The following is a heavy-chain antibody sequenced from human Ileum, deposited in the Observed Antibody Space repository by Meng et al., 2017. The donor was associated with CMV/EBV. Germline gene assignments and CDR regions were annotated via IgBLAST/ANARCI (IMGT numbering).Heavy chain of an antibody. Sequence: SETLSLTCTVSGGSISNYYWSWIRQPPGKGLEWIGYIYYSGSTNYNPSLKSRVAISVDTSKNQFSLNLSSVTAADTAVYYCARAGINFWSGYHFDSWGQGTLVPVPS. J-gene: IGHJ4*02. D-gene: IGHD3-3*01. CDR1: GGSISNYY. V-gene: IGHV4-59*01. CDR2: IYYSGST. CDR3: ARAGINFWSGYHFDS.